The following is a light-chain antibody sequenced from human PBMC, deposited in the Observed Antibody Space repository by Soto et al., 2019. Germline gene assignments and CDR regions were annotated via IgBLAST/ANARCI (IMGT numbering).Light chain of an antibody. CDR3: MQGTHWPPT. Sequence: DVVMTQSPLSLPVTLGQPASISCRSSQSLVYSDGNTYLTWFHQRPGQSPRRLIYNVSNRDSGVXDXXIGSGSGTDFTLKISRVEAEDVGVSYCMQGTHWPPTFGQGNKVEIK. CDR2: NVS. V-gene: IGKV2-30*01. J-gene: IGKJ1*01. CDR1: QSLVYSDGNTY.